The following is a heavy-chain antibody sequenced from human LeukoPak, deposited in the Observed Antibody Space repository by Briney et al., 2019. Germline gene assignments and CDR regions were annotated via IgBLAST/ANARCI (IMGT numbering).Heavy chain of an antibody. Sequence: GGSLRLSCAASGFTVSSHVMTWVRQAPGKGPEWVSVIVGNTAGTTYYADSVKGRFTISRDSVKNTVDLQMSSLRAEDTAVYYCARDTSGWYGAFVFWGQGALVTVSS. CDR3: ARDTSGWYGAFVF. CDR1: GFTVSSHV. CDR2: IVGNTAGTT. D-gene: IGHD6-19*01. V-gene: IGHV3-23*01. J-gene: IGHJ4*02.